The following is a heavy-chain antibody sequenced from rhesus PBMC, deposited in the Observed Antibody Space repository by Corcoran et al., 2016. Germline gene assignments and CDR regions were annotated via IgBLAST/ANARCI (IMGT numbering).Heavy chain of an antibody. D-gene: IGHD3-9*01. J-gene: IGHJ4*01. CDR3: ARDEYYFDY. CDR2: ISGSRGRT. V-gene: IGHV4-65*01. Sequence: QVQLQESGQGLVKPSETLSLTCAVSGVSISSSNWLSWLRQPPGKGMVGMWYISGSRGRTYYNPSRKGRGTISTDTSKSQLSRKLSSVTAADTAVYYCARDEYYFDYWGQGVLGTVSS. CDR1: GVSISSSNW.